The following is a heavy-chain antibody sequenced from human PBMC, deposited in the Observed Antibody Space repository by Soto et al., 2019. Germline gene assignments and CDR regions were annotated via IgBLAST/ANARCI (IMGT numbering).Heavy chain of an antibody. Sequence: QVQLVQSGAEVKKPGASVKVSCKASGYTFTSYGISWVRQAPGQGLEWMGWISAYNGNTNYAQKLQGRVTMTTDTATSTAXXEXRXXRPDDTAVYYCARESPLGYCSSTSCDLYYYYGMDVWGQGTTVTVSS. V-gene: IGHV1-18*01. CDR3: ARESPLGYCSSTSCDLYYYYGMDV. CDR1: GYTFTSYG. CDR2: ISAYNGNT. J-gene: IGHJ6*02. D-gene: IGHD2-2*01.